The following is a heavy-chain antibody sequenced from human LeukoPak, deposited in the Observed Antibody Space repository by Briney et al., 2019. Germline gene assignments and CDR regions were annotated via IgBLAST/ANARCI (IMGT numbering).Heavy chain of an antibody. J-gene: IGHJ3*02. V-gene: IGHV3-23*01. CDR3: AKDQVISGSEASDI. Sequence: GGSLRLSCAASGFTFSSYTMNWVRQAPGKGLEWVSAISGSGVGTYYADSVKGRFTISRDNSWNTLYLQMSSLRAEDTAVYYCAKDQVISGSEASDIWGQGTMDTVSS. CDR1: GFTFSSYT. D-gene: IGHD2-21*01. CDR2: ISGSGVGT.